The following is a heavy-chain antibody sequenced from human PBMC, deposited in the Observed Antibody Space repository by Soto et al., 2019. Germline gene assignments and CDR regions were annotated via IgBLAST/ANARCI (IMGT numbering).Heavy chain of an antibody. CDR2: ISSNGGST. V-gene: IGHV3-64*01. CDR3: ARLTPIAAAFDY. Sequence: SGYGRDVNRKKQGKGREYVSAISSNGGSTHYANSVKGRFSISRDNSKNTLYLQMGSLRAEDMAVYYCARLTPIAAAFDYWGQGTLVTVSS. J-gene: IGHJ4*02. CDR1: SGYG. D-gene: IGHD6-13*01.